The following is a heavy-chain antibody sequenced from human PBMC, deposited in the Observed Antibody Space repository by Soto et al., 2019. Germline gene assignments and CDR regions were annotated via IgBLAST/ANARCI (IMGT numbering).Heavy chain of an antibody. V-gene: IGHV3-15*01. J-gene: IGHJ3*02. CDR3: TTRRDNWNDGNAFDI. CDR2: ITTKTQGETT. D-gene: IGHD1-1*01. CDR1: GFTFTNVY. Sequence: GGSLRLSCAASGFTFTNVYMTWVRQAPGKGLEWAGRITTKTQGETTHYGAPVKGRFTISRDDSRNTLFLQMNSLRTEDTAVYYCTTRRDNWNDGNAFDIWGQGTMVTVSS.